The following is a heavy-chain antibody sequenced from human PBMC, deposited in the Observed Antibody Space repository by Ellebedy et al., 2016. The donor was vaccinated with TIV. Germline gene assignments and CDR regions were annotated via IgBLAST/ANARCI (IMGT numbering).Heavy chain of an antibody. CDR3: ARPSTRGMDV. D-gene: IGHD5-24*01. CDR1: GYSFVTYW. Sequence: KVSCKGSGYSFVTYWIGWVRQMPGKGLEWMGFIYPGDSDTRYSPSFQGQVTISADKSISTAYLQWSSLKASDTAMYYCARPSTRGMDVWGQGTTVTVSS. V-gene: IGHV5-51*01. CDR2: IYPGDSDT. J-gene: IGHJ6*02.